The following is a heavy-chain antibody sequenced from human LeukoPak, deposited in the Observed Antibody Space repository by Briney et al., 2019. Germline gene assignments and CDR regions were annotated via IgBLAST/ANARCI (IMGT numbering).Heavy chain of an antibody. V-gene: IGHV1-2*02. CDR3: ARDGVAGTRYYFDY. J-gene: IGHJ4*02. D-gene: IGHD6-19*01. Sequence: ASVKVSCKASGYTFTGYYMHWVRQAPGQGLEWMGWINPNSGGTNYAQKFHGRVTMTRDTSISTAYMEPSRLRSDDTAVYYCARDGVAGTRYYFDYWGQGTLVTVSS. CDR1: GYTFTGYY. CDR2: INPNSGGT.